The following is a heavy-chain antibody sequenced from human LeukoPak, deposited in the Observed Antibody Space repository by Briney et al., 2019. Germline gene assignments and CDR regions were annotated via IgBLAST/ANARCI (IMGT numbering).Heavy chain of an antibody. CDR3: ARQMTTVTTYWFDP. V-gene: IGHV4-59*08. Sequence: SETLSLTCTVSGGSISSYYWSWIRQPPGNGLEWIGYIYYSGSTNYNPSLKSRVTISVDTSKNQFSLKLSSVTAADTAVYYCARQMTTVTTYWFDPWGQGTLVTVSS. CDR1: GGSISSYY. J-gene: IGHJ5*02. CDR2: IYYSGST. D-gene: IGHD4-17*01.